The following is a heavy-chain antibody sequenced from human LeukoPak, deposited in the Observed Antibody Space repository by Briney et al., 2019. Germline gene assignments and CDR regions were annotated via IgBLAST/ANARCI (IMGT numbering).Heavy chain of an antibody. CDR1: GFTFSSYA. D-gene: IGHD3-16*02. CDR3: ARGIFTFGGVIVIPNAFDI. J-gene: IGHJ3*02. CDR2: ISYDGSNK. Sequence: GGSLRLSCAASGFTFSSYAMHWVRQAPGKGLEWVAVISYDGSNKYYADSVKGRFTISRDNSKNTLYLQMNSLRAEDTAVYYCARGIFTFGGVIVIPNAFDIWGQGTMVTVSS. V-gene: IGHV3-30-3*01.